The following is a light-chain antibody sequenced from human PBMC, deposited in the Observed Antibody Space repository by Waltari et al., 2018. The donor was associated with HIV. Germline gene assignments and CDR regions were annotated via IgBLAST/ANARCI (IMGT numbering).Light chain of an antibody. J-gene: IGLJ2*01. V-gene: IGLV6-57*01. CDR2: EDN. Sequence: NFMLTQPHYVSESPGKTVTISCTRSSGSIASNYVQWYQQRPGSSPTTVIYEDNQIPSGVPDRFSGSIDSSSNSSSLTISGLKTDDEADYYCQSYDSSNHVVFGGGTKLTVL. CDR1: SGSIASNY. CDR3: QSYDSSNHVV.